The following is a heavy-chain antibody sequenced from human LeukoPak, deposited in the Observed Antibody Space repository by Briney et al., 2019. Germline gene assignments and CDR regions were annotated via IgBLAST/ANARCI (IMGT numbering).Heavy chain of an antibody. CDR2: VYLDDSDT. J-gene: IGHJ4*02. CDR3: ARPDYGGNGGMDY. CDR1: GYRFNTYW. V-gene: IGHV5-51*01. Sequence: GESLKISCKGSGYRFNTYWIAWVRQMPGKGLEWMGSVYLDDSDTRYSPSFQGQVTISAAKSISTAYLQWSSLKASDTAMYYCARPDYGGNGGMDYWGQGTLVTVSS. D-gene: IGHD4-23*01.